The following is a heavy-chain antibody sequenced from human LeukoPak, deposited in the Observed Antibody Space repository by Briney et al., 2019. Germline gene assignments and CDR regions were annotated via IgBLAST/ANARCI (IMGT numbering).Heavy chain of an antibody. D-gene: IGHD6-13*01. CDR1: GGSISSYY. Sequence: SETLSLTCTVSGGSISSYYWSWIRQPPGKGLEWIEYIYYSGSTNYNPSLKSRVTISVDTSKNQFSLKLSSVTAADTAVYYCARDMTAGFDYWGQGTLVTVSS. V-gene: IGHV4-59*01. J-gene: IGHJ4*02. CDR3: ARDMTAGFDY. CDR2: IYYSGST.